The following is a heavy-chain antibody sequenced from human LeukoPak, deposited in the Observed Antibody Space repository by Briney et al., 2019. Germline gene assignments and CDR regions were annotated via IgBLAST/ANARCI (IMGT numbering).Heavy chain of an antibody. J-gene: IGHJ5*02. CDR2: IMPLFGTA. Sequence: SVKASCKPSGGTFNNSATSWVRQAPGQGLEWLAAIMPLFGTAGYAQKLQGRVTIAKDESTRTVYLELTSLTSDDTAVYYCARDVHGDYGSGWFDPWGQGTLVSVSS. D-gene: IGHD4-17*01. V-gene: IGHV1-69*05. CDR1: GGTFNNSA. CDR3: ARDVHGDYGSGWFDP.